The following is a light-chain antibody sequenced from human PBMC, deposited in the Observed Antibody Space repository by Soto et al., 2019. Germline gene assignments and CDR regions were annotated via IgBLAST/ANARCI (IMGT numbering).Light chain of an antibody. V-gene: IGKV1-9*01. CDR2: AAS. J-gene: IGKJ4*01. CDR3: QKLTSKPLS. Sequence: DIQLTQSPSFLSASVGDRVTITCRASQGITNSLAWYQQKPGKAPNLLIYAASTLQGGVPSRFRGRGSGKEFPLTISRPEAEGFATYFCQKLTSKPLSFGGGTKVEIK. CDR1: QGITNS.